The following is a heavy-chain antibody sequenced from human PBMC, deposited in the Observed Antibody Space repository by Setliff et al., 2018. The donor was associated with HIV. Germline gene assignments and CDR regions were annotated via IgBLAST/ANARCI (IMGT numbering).Heavy chain of an antibody. CDR3: AGEYQLLYAAFDI. J-gene: IGHJ3*02. CDR2: ICSSSSII. Sequence: PGGSLRLSCAASGFTFSDYGMNWVRQAPGKGLEWVSYICSSSSIIFYADSVKGRFTISRDNAKNSLYLQMNSLRGEDTAVYYCAGEYQLLYAAFDIWGQGTRVTVSS. CDR1: GFTFSDYG. V-gene: IGHV3-48*01. D-gene: IGHD2-2*02.